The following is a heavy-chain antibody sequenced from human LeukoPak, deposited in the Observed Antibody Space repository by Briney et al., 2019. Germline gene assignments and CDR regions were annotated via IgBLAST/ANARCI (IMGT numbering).Heavy chain of an antibody. Sequence: SETLSLTCTVSGGSISSYYWSWIRQPPGKGLEWIGYTYYSGSTNYNPSLKSRVTISVDTSKNQFSLKLSSVTAADTAVYYCARAWRIVGASYYYYMDVWGKGTTVTVSS. CDR1: GGSISSYY. J-gene: IGHJ6*03. CDR3: ARAWRIVGASYYYYMDV. V-gene: IGHV4-59*01. CDR2: TYYSGST. D-gene: IGHD1-26*01.